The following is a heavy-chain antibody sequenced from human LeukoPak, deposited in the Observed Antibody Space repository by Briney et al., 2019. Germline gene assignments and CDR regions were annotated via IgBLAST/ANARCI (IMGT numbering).Heavy chain of an antibody. CDR1: GYTFSGNF. Sequence: ASVRVSCKASGYTFSGNFMHWVRQAPGQGLEWMGWINPYNGDTNYAQKFQGRVTLTRDTSISTAYMELRSLTSDDTAVYYCARTRGSHISMAYLDYWGQGTQVTVSS. CDR2: INPYNGDT. CDR3: ARTRGSHISMAYLDY. D-gene: IGHD2/OR15-2a*01. V-gene: IGHV1-2*02. J-gene: IGHJ4*02.